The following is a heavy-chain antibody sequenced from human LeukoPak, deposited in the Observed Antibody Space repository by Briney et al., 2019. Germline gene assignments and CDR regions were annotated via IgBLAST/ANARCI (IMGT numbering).Heavy chain of an antibody. Sequence: ASVKVSCKASGYTFTGYYMHWVRQTPGQGLEWMGWMNPNSGGTNYEQKFQGRVTMTRDTSTSTVYMELSSLRSEDTAVYYCARDRGSFDYWGQGTLVTVSS. D-gene: IGHD3-16*01. CDR2: MNPNSGGT. CDR1: GYTFTGYY. CDR3: ARDRGSFDY. J-gene: IGHJ4*02. V-gene: IGHV1-2*02.